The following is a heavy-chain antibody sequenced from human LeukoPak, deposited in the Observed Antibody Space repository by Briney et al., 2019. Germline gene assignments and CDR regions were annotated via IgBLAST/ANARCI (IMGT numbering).Heavy chain of an antibody. J-gene: IGHJ4*02. Sequence: GASVKVSCKASGYTFTSYDINWVRQATGQGLEWMGWMNPNSGNTGYAQKFQGRVTITRNTSISTAYMELSSLRSEDTAVYYCARDLVSGSYDGLYYFDYWGQGTLVTVSS. CDR2: MNPNSGNT. V-gene: IGHV1-8*03. CDR3: ARDLVSGSYDGLYYFDY. D-gene: IGHD1-26*01. CDR1: GYTFTSYD.